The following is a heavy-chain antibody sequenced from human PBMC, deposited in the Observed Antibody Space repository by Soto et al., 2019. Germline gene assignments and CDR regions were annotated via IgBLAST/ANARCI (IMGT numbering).Heavy chain of an antibody. CDR2: ISWDGGST. CDR1: GFTFDDYT. J-gene: IGHJ6*02. CDR3: AKDISAAAGKVSYYYYGMDV. Sequence: GGSLRLSCAASGFTFDDYTMHWVRQAPGKGLEWVSLISWDGGSTYYADSVKGRFTISRDNSKNSLYLQMNSLRTEDTALYYCAKDISAAAGKVSYYYYGMDVWGQGTTVTVSS. V-gene: IGHV3-43*01. D-gene: IGHD6-13*01.